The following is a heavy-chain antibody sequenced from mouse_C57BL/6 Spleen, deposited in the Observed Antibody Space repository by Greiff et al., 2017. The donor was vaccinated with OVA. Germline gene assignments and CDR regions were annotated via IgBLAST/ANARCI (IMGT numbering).Heavy chain of an antibody. CDR2: IRNKANGYTT. Sequence: EVQVVESGGGLVQPGGSLSLSCAASGFTFTDYYMSWVRQPPGKALEWLGFIRNKANGYTTEYSASVKGRFTISRDNSQSILYLQMNALRAEDSATYYCARLKGGDYDMDYWGQGTSVTVSS. J-gene: IGHJ4*01. CDR3: ARLKGGDYDMDY. V-gene: IGHV7-3*01. CDR1: GFTFTDYY.